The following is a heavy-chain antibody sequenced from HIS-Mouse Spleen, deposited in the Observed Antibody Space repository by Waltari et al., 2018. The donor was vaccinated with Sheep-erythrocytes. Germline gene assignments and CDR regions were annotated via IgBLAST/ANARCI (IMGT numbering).Heavy chain of an antibody. V-gene: IGHV3-21*01. CDR2: ISSSSSYI. CDR1: GFTFSSYS. CDR3: ARDTGTDAFDI. D-gene: IGHD1-1*01. Sequence: EVQLVESGGGLVKPGGSLRLSCAASGFTFSSYSMHWVRKAPGKGLEWVSSISSSSSYIYYADSVKGRFTISRDNAKNSLYLQMNSLRAEDTAVYYCARDTGTDAFDIWGQGTMVTVSS. J-gene: IGHJ3*02.